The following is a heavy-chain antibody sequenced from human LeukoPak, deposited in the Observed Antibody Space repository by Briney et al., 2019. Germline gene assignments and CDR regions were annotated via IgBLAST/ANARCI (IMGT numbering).Heavy chain of an antibody. D-gene: IGHD1-1*01. Sequence: GGSLRLSCAASGFTFSSYSMNWVRQAPGKGLEWVARIVSETVGGRTDYAASVKGRFTISRDDSKSTLFLQMSSLKIEDTAVYYCATSITTPGAFDIWGQGVLVTVSS. J-gene: IGHJ4*02. V-gene: IGHV3-15*04. CDR1: GFTFSSYS. CDR2: IVSETVGGRT. CDR3: ATSITTPGAFDI.